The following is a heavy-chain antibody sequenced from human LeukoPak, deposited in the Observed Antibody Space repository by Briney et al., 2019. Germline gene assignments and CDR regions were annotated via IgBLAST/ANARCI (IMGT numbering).Heavy chain of an antibody. CDR2: INHSGST. Sequence: SETLSLTCAVYGGSFSGYYWSWIRQPPGKGLEWIGEINHSGSTNYNPSLKSRATISVDTSKNQFSLKLSSVTAADTAVYYCARQRLLPYYYYMDVWGKGTTVTISS. J-gene: IGHJ6*03. D-gene: IGHD2-15*01. CDR1: GGSFSGYY. CDR3: ARQRLLPYYYYMDV. V-gene: IGHV4-34*01.